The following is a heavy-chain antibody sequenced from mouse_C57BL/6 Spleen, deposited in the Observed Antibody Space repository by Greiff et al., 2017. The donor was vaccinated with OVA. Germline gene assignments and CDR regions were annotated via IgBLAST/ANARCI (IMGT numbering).Heavy chain of an antibody. CDR2: IYPGSGST. CDR3: ARGDGYYDYAMDY. J-gene: IGHJ4*01. D-gene: IGHD2-3*01. Sequence: QVQLQQPGAELVKPGASVKMSCKASGYTFTSYWITWVKQRPGQGLEWIEDIYPGSGSTNYNEKFKSKATLTVDTSSSTAYMQLSSLTSEDSAVYYCARGDGYYDYAMDYWGQGTSVTVSS. CDR1: GYTFTSYW. V-gene: IGHV1-55*01.